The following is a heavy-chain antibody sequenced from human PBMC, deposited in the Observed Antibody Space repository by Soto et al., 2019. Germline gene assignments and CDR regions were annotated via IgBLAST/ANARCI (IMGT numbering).Heavy chain of an antibody. CDR3: AREDGNYYDSSGYNAFDI. D-gene: IGHD3-22*01. J-gene: IGHJ3*02. CDR2: ISSSSSYI. V-gene: IGHV3-21*01. Sequence: GGSLRLSCAASGFTFSSYSMNWVRQAPGKGLEWVSSISSSSSYIYYADSVKGRFTISRDNAKNSLYLQMNSLRAEDTAVYYCAREDGNYYDSSGYNAFDIWGQGTMVTVSS. CDR1: GFTFSSYS.